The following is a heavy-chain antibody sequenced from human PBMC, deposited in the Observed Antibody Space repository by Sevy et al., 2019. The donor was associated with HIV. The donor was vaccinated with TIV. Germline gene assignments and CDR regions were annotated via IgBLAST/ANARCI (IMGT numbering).Heavy chain of an antibody. J-gene: IGHJ6*02. CDR2: ISSGSSYI. CDR3: ARDRDYYGSGTFDA. V-gene: IGHV3-21*06. Sequence: GGSLRLSCAASGFTFSYYTMNWVRQAPGKGLEWVSYISSGSSYISYTDSVKGRFTISRDNAKNSLYLQMNSLRPEDTAMYFCARDRDYYGSGTFDAWAQGTTVTASS. D-gene: IGHD3-10*01. CDR1: GFTFSYYT.